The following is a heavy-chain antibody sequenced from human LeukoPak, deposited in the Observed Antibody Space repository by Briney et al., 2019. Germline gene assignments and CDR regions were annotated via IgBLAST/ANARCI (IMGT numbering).Heavy chain of an antibody. V-gene: IGHV3-30*04. CDR1: GFTFSSYA. CDR3: ARCMRLVVITRCAFDI. D-gene: IGHD3-22*01. J-gene: IGHJ3*02. Sequence: GGSLRLSCAASGFTFSSYAMHWVRQAPGKGLEWVAVISYDGSNKKYADSVKGRFTISRDNSKNTLYLQMNSLRAEDTAVYYCARCMRLVVITRCAFDIWGQGTMVTVSS. CDR2: ISYDGSNK.